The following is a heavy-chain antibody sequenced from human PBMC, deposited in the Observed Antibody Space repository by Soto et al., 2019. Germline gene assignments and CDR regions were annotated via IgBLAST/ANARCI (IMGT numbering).Heavy chain of an antibody. CDR3: AIYLAAAVKVLLVSSEFCGM. CDR2: IIPIFGTA. Sequence: VASVKVSCRASGRTFSSYAISWVRQAPGQGLEWMGGIIPIFGTANYAQKFQGRVTITADESTSTAYMELSSLRSEDTAVYYCAIYLAAAVKVLLVSSEFCGM. CDR1: GRTFSSYA. V-gene: IGHV1-69*13. J-gene: IGHJ6*01. D-gene: IGHD6-13*01.